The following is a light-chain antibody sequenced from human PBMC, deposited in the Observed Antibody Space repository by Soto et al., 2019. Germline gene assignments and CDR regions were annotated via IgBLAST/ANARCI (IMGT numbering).Light chain of an antibody. CDR3: QQYGTSPRT. J-gene: IGKJ1*01. CDR1: QSISSKY. V-gene: IGKV3-20*01. Sequence: EIVLTQSPGTLSLSAGERATLSCRASQSISSKYLAWYQQKPGKSPRLLMYGASSRATSIPERFSGRGSGTVSTLTSSRLEHEDFVVYFWQQYGTSPRTFGQGTKVDIK. CDR2: GAS.